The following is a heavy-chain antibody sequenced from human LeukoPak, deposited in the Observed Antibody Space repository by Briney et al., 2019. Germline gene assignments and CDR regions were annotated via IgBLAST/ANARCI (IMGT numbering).Heavy chain of an antibody. V-gene: IGHV4-61*02. J-gene: IGHJ6*03. CDR3: AQSYYDFWSGYQPYYYYYMDV. Sequence: PSQTLSLTCTVSGGSISSGSYYWSWIRQPAGKGLEWIGRIYTSGSTNYNPSLKSRVTISVDASKNQFSLKLSSVTAADTAVYYCAQSYYDFWSGYQPYYYYYMDVWGKGTTVTVSS. D-gene: IGHD3-3*01. CDR2: IYTSGST. CDR1: GGSISSGSYY.